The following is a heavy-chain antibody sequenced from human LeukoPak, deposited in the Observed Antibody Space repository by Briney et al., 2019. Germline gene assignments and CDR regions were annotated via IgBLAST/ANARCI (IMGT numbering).Heavy chain of an antibody. Sequence: GGSLRLSCAAPGFTFRSYAMSWVRQAPGKGLEWVSSISGSGGSTYYADSVKGRFTISRDKSKNTLYLQMNSLRAEDTAVYYCAKTMIDYSFDYWGQGTLVSVSS. J-gene: IGHJ4*02. CDR3: AKTMIDYSFDY. V-gene: IGHV3-23*01. D-gene: IGHD3-22*01. CDR1: GFTFRSYA. CDR2: ISGSGGST.